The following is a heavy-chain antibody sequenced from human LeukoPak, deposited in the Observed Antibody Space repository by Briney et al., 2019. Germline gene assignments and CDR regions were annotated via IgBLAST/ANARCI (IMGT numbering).Heavy chain of an antibody. D-gene: IGHD3/OR15-3a*01. CDR2: LHPNSGTA. J-gene: IGHJ3*02. V-gene: IGHV1-8*03. CDR1: GYTFTNYD. Sequence: ASVKVSCKASGYTFTNYDINWVRQAPGQWLEWMGWLHPNSGTAGYAQNFQGRVTITGDTSMSTAYMELSSLRSEDTAVYYCARVTSGFWTGYYDPFDIWGQGTMVTVSS. CDR3: ARVTSGFWTGYYDPFDI.